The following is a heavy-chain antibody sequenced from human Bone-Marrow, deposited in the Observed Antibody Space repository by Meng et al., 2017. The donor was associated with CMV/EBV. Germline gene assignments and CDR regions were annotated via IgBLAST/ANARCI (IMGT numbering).Heavy chain of an antibody. CDR3: ARVPYSSSSTSVHYYYYGMDV. Sequence: GESLKISCAASGFTFSSYSMNWVRQAPGKGLEWVSSISSSSSYIYYADSVKGRFTISRDNAKNSLYLQMNSLRAEDTAVYYCARVPYSSSSTSVHYYYYGMDVWGQGTTVTVSS. J-gene: IGHJ6*02. CDR2: ISSSSSYI. CDR1: GFTFSSYS. D-gene: IGHD6-6*01. V-gene: IGHV3-21*01.